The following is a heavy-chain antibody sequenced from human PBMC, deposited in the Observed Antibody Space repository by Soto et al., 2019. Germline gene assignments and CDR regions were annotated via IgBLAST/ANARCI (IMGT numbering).Heavy chain of an antibody. CDR1: GGSFSGYY. CDR2: INHSGST. D-gene: IGHD7-27*01. J-gene: IGHJ3*02. CDR3: ARGKLGMGDAFDI. V-gene: IGHV4-34*01. Sequence: SETLSLTCAVYGGSFSGYYWSWIRQPPGKGLEWIGEINHSGSTNYNPSLKSRVTISVDTSKNQFSLKLSSVTAADTAVYYCARGKLGMGDAFDIWGQGTMVTVSS.